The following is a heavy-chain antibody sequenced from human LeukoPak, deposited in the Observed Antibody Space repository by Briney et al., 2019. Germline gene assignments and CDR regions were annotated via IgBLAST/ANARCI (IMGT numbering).Heavy chain of an antibody. CDR2: IYYTGGT. V-gene: IGHV4-59*08. CDR3: AKYGNSGWVIDN. Sequence: PSETLSLACTVSGGSIGSNYWTWIRQPPGKGLEYIGYIYYTGGTNYNPSLKSRVTISVDTSKNQFSLKLSSVTAADTAVYFCAKYGNSGWVIDNWGQGTLVTVSS. J-gene: IGHJ4*02. D-gene: IGHD6-19*01. CDR1: GGSIGSNY.